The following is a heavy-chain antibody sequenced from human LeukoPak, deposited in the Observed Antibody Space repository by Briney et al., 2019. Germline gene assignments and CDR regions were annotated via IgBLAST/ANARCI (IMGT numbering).Heavy chain of an antibody. CDR1: GFTFSSSW. J-gene: IGHJ4*02. Sequence: GGSLRLSCVASGFTFSSSWMSWVRQAPGKGLEWVANIKQDGSEKSSVESVRGRFTISRDNAKNSLYLQLNSLRAEDTALYYCARDNPPDYWGQGTLVTVSS. V-gene: IGHV3-7*03. CDR3: ARDNPPDY. CDR2: IKQDGSEK.